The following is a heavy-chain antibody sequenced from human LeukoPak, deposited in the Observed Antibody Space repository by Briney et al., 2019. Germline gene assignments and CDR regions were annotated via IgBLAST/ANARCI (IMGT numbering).Heavy chain of an antibody. D-gene: IGHD1-14*01. CDR2: IYSGGST. CDR1: GFPVSSNY. CDR3: ASGLPPGIIDY. V-gene: IGHV3-53*01. Sequence: GGSLRLSCAASGFPVSSNYMTWVRQAPGKGLEWVSVIYSGGSTYYADSVKGRFTISRDDSKNTLYLQMNSLRAEDTAVYYCASGLPPGIIDYWGQGTLVTVSS. J-gene: IGHJ4*02.